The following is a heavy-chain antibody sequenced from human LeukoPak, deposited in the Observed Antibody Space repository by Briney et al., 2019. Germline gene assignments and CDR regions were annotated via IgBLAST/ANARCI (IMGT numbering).Heavy chain of an antibody. Sequence: GGSLRLSCATSAFTFSNYGMHWVRQAPGKGLEWVAVISYDGSNKYYADSVKGRFTISRDNSKNTLYLQMNSLRAEDTAVYYCAKGRRSSTSCEFDYWGQGTLVTVSS. D-gene: IGHD2-2*01. V-gene: IGHV3-30*18. CDR3: AKGRRSSTSCEFDY. CDR2: ISYDGSNK. CDR1: AFTFSNYG. J-gene: IGHJ4*02.